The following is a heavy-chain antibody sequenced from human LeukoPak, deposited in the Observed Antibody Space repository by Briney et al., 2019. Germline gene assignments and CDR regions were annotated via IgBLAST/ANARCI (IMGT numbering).Heavy chain of an antibody. D-gene: IGHD6-6*01. Sequence: SVTVSCKASGYTFTGYYIHWVRQAPGQGLEWMGGIIPIFGTANYAQKFQGRVTITADKSTSTAYMELSSLRSEDTAVYYCARVWSSSSGGYYYYMDVWGKGTTVTVSS. V-gene: IGHV1-69*06. CDR3: ARVWSSSSGGYYYYMDV. CDR2: IIPIFGTA. CDR1: GYTFTGYY. J-gene: IGHJ6*03.